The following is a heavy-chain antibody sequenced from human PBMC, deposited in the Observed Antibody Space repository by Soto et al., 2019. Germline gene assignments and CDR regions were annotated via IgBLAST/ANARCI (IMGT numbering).Heavy chain of an antibody. CDR3: AREFSNSPEAFDS. Sequence: PSETLSLTCTVSGGSVNSDNFYWSWLRQPPGRGLEWIGYIYYTGSTNYNPSLKSRVTISIDTSRNQFSLKLSSVTAADTAVYYCAREFSNSPEAFDSWGQGSLVTVSS. D-gene: IGHD6-6*01. CDR1: GGSVNSDNFY. CDR2: IYYTGST. V-gene: IGHV4-61*01. J-gene: IGHJ4*02.